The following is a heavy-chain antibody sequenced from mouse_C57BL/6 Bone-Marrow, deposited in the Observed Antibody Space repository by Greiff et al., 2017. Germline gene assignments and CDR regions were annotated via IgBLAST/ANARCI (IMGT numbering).Heavy chain of an antibody. D-gene: IGHD3-3*01. CDR1: GYTFTSYW. Sequence: QVQLQQPGAELVRPGSSVKLSCKASGYTFTSYWMDWVKQRPGQGLEWIGNIYPSDSEPHYNQKFKDKATLTVDKASSTAYMQLGSLKSEDSAVYYCARGDDYAMDYWGQGTSVTVSS. V-gene: IGHV1-61*01. J-gene: IGHJ4*01. CDR3: ARGDDYAMDY. CDR2: IYPSDSEP.